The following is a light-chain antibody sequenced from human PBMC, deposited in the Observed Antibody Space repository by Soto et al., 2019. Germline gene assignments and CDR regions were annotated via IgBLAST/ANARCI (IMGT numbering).Light chain of an antibody. CDR1: DIGDKS. Sequence: SSELTQPPSVSVAPGQTARISCGGNDIGDKSVHWYQQKPGQAPVLVVYDDTDRPSGIPERFSGSNSGNTATLTISRVVVGDEADFYCQVWDSSSDHVVFGGGTKVTVL. CDR2: DDT. V-gene: IGLV3-21*02. CDR3: QVWDSSSDHVV. J-gene: IGLJ3*02.